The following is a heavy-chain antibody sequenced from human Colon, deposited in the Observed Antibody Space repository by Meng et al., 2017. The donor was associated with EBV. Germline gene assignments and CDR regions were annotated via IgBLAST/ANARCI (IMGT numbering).Heavy chain of an antibody. D-gene: IGHD5-24*01. J-gene: IGHJ4*02. CDR1: GGSISSSYW. Sequence: QVELQESGPGLVKPSGTLSLTGVVSGGSISSSYWWTWVRQSPGKGLEWIGEMYHSGTTNYNPSLKSRVTISMGKSNNQLSLKLNSVTAADTAVYYCATQESRDGHNPYWGQGTLVTVSS. CDR3: ATQESRDGHNPY. CDR2: MYHSGTT. V-gene: IGHV4-4*02.